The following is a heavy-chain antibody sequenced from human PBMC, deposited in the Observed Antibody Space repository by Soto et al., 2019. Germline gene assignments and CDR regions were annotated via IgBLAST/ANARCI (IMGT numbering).Heavy chain of an antibody. Sequence: QVKLVQSGAEVKKPGASVKVSCKASGYTFTSYGISWVRQAPGQGLEWMGWISDYNGNTNYAQKLQGRVTMTTDTTTRTAYMELRSLRSDDTAVYYCARGARHLLVWFGELYRDPDGMDVWGQGTTVTFSS. CDR1: GYTFTSYG. CDR2: ISDYNGNT. J-gene: IGHJ6*02. D-gene: IGHD3-10*01. CDR3: ARGARHLLVWFGELYRDPDGMDV. V-gene: IGHV1-18*01.